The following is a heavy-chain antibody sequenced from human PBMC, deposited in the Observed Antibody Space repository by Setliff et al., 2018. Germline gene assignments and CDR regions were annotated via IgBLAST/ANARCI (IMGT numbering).Heavy chain of an antibody. Sequence: GGSLRLSCAGSGFTFNTYWMTWVRQAPGKGLEWVASITHDGSSTTYEDSVKGRFTISRDNAKNTLYLQMNSLRAEDTAVYYCARAHSSTLSVHDYWGQGTLVTVSS. V-gene: IGHV3-74*01. CDR3: ARAHSSTLSVHDY. J-gene: IGHJ4*02. D-gene: IGHD2-2*01. CDR2: ITHDGSST. CDR1: GFTFNTYW.